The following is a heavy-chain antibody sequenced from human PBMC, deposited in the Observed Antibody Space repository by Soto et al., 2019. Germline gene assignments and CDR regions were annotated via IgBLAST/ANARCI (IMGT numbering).Heavy chain of an antibody. Sequence: ASVKVSCKASGYTFTSYDINWVRQATGQGLEWMGWISAYNGNTNYAQKLQGRVTMTTDTSTSTAYMELRSLRSDDTAVYYCAREVPARPAFDYWGQGTLVTVSS. CDR1: GYTFTSYD. D-gene: IGHD6-6*01. J-gene: IGHJ4*02. CDR2: ISAYNGNT. CDR3: AREVPARPAFDY. V-gene: IGHV1-18*01.